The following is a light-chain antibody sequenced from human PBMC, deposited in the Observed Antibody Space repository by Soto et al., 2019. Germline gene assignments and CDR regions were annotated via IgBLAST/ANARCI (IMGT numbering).Light chain of an antibody. CDR3: CSYAGSSV. J-gene: IGLJ2*01. CDR1: SSDVGSYNL. V-gene: IGLV2-23*02. Sequence: QSALTQPASVSGSPGQSITISCTRTSSDVGSYNLVSWYQQHPGKAPKLMIYEVSKRPSGVSNRFSGSKSGNTASLTISGLQAEDEADYYCCSYAGSSVFGGGTQLTVL. CDR2: EVS.